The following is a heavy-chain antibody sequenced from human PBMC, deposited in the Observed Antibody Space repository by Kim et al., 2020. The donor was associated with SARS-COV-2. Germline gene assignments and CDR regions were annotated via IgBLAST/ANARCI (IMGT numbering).Heavy chain of an antibody. CDR1: GYTFTSYG. Sequence: ASVKVSCKASGYTFTSYGISWVRQAPGQGLEWMGWISAYNGNTNYAQKLQGRVTMTTDTSTSTAYMELRSLRSDDTAVYYCARDLRFLEWLLTAHAFDIWGQGTMVTVSS. CDR3: ARDLRFLEWLLTAHAFDI. J-gene: IGHJ3*02. D-gene: IGHD3-3*01. CDR2: ISAYNGNT. V-gene: IGHV1-18*04.